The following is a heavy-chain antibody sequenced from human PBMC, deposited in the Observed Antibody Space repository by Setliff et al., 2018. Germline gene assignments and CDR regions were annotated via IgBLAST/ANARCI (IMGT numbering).Heavy chain of an antibody. CDR1: GGSISSYY. CDR2: IYNSGST. CDR3: ARVTNWGLDLRFDP. J-gene: IGHJ5*02. D-gene: IGHD7-27*01. V-gene: IGHV4-59*01. Sequence: SETLSLTCTVSGGSISSYYWSWIRQPPGKGLEWIGYIYNSGSTNYNPSLKSRVTMSVATFENHFSLKLNSLTAADTAVYYCARVTNWGLDLRFDPWGQGILVTVS.